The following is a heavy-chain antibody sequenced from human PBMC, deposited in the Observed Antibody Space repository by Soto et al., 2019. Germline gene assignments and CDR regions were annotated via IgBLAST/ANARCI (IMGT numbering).Heavy chain of an antibody. D-gene: IGHD2-15*01. CDR3: ARSTLNCSGGSCYMGAFDY. Sequence: QVQLQESGPGLVKPSGTLSLTCAVSGGSISSSNWWSWVRQPPGKGREWIGEIYHSGSTNYNPSLKSRVTISVDKSKNQFSLKLSSVTAADTAVYYCARSTLNCSGGSCYMGAFDYWGQGTLVTVSS. CDR1: GGSISSSNW. V-gene: IGHV4-4*02. J-gene: IGHJ4*02. CDR2: IYHSGST.